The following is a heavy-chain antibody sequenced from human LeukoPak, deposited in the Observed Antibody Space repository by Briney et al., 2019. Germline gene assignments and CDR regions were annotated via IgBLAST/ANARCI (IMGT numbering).Heavy chain of an antibody. J-gene: IGHJ4*02. CDR1: GFTFRSYI. D-gene: IGHD2-21*02. CDR2: ISSSSSHI. Sequence: GGSLRLSCAASGFTFRSYIMNWVRQAPGKGLEWVSSISSSSSHIYYADSVKGRFTISRDNTKNSLYLQMNSVRAEDTAVYFCARSDYWGGDCYSSLSNYWGQGTLVTVSS. CDR3: ARSDYWGGDCYSSLSNY. V-gene: IGHV3-21*01.